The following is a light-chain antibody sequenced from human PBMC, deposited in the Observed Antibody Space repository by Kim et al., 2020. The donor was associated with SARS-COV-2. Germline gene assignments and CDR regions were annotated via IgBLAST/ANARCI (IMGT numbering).Light chain of an antibody. Sequence: QSALTQPASVSGSPGQWITISCTGASSDVGAYNYVSWYQQHPGKAPKLMIYDVTNRPSGVSNRFSGSKSGNTASLTISGLQAEDEADYYCSSYTSSSNVVFGGGTQLTVL. CDR2: DVT. V-gene: IGLV2-14*03. CDR3: SSYTSSSNVV. CDR1: SSDVGAYNY. J-gene: IGLJ2*01.